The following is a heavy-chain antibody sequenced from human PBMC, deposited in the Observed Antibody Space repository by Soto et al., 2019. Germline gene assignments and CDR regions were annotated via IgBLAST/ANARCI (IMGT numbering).Heavy chain of an antibody. V-gene: IGHV1-18*01. CDR2: ISAYNGNT. J-gene: IGHJ3*02. CDR1: GYTFTSYG. CDR3: ARPRNRGYSYARDAFDI. Sequence: ASVKVSCKASGYTFTSYGISWVRQAPGQGLEWMGWISAYNGNTNYAQKLQGRVTVTTDTSTSTAYMELRSLRSDDTAVYYCARPRNRGYSYARDAFDIRGQGTMVTVS. D-gene: IGHD5-18*01.